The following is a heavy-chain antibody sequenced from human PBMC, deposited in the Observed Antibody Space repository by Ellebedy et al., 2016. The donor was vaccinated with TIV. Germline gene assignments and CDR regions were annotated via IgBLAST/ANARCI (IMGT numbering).Heavy chain of an antibody. D-gene: IGHD1-26*01. CDR2: ISAYNGNT. J-gene: IGHJ5*02. Sequence: ASVKVSCXASGYTFTSYAMHWVRQAPGQRLEWMGWISAYNGNTNYAQKLQGRVTMTTDTSTSTAYMELRSLRSDDTAVYYCARDLGKWELLHWFDPWGQGTLVTVSS. V-gene: IGHV1-18*01. CDR3: ARDLGKWELLHWFDP. CDR1: GYTFTSYA.